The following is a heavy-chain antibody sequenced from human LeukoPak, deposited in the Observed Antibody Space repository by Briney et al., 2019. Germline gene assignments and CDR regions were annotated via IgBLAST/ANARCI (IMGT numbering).Heavy chain of an antibody. J-gene: IGHJ4*02. Sequence: PSETLSLTCTVSGGSISSSSYYRGWMRQPPGKGLAWMGWIYYSGCTYYNPSLKSRVTISVDPSKSQFSLKLSSVTAADTAVYYCARVPGVVGYDSSGYYSRGYYFDYWGQGTLVTVSS. CDR2: IYYSGCT. D-gene: IGHD3-22*01. CDR3: ARVPGVVGYDSSGYYSRGYYFDY. V-gene: IGHV4-39*07. CDR1: GGSISSSSYY.